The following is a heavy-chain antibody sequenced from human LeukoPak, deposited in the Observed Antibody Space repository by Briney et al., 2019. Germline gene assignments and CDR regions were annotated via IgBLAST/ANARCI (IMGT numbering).Heavy chain of an antibody. V-gene: IGHV1-46*01. CDR2: INPNDGTT. Sequence: GASVKVSCKASGYTFTSYFMHWVRQAPGQGLEWMGIINPNDGTTSYAQKFQGRVTMTRDTSTSTVYMELSSLRSEDTAVVYCARDKTKPDYWGQGTLVTVSS. CDR3: ARDKTKPDY. J-gene: IGHJ4*02. CDR1: GYTFTSYF.